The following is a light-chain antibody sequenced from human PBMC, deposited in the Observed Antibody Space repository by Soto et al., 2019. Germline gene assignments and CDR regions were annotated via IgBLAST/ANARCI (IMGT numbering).Light chain of an antibody. Sequence: QSALTQPASVSGSPGQSITISCTGTSSDVGGYNYVSWLQQQPGKAPKLMIYEVINRPSGVSNHLSGSTSGSTASLTISWLHAGDDADYYCSSYTRSSTWVFGGGTKLTVL. CDR3: SSYTRSSTWV. J-gene: IGLJ3*02. CDR2: EVI. V-gene: IGLV2-14*01. CDR1: SSDVGGYNY.